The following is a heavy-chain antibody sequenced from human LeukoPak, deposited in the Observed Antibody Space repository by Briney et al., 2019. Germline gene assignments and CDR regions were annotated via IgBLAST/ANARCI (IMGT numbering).Heavy chain of an antibody. CDR3: ARVGFGELIDY. Sequence: SVKVSCKASGGTFSSYAISWVRQAPGQGLEWMGRIIPILDIANYAQKFQGRVTITADKSTGAAYMDLSSLRSEDTAVYYCARVGFGELIDYWGQGTLVTVSS. V-gene: IGHV1-69*04. CDR1: GGTFSSYA. J-gene: IGHJ4*02. D-gene: IGHD3-10*01. CDR2: IIPILDIA.